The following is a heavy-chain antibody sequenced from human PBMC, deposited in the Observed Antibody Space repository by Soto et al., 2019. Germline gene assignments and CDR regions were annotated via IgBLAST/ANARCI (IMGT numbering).Heavy chain of an antibody. CDR3: ARGKLSDYVWGSYRYNFDY. Sequence: PSETLSLTCAVYGGSFSGYYWSWIRQPPGKGLEWIGEINHSGSTNYNPSLKSRVTISVDTSKNQFSLKLSYVTAADTAVYYCARGKLSDYVWGSYRYNFDYWGQGTVVTVSS. D-gene: IGHD3-16*02. J-gene: IGHJ4*02. V-gene: IGHV4-34*01. CDR1: GGSFSGYY. CDR2: INHSGST.